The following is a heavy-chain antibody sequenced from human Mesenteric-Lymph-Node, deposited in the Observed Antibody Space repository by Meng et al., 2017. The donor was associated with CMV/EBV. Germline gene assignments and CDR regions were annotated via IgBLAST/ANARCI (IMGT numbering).Heavy chain of an antibody. CDR2: IKQDGSEK. Sequence: GESLKISCAASRFTLSDFYMSWFRQAPGKGLEWVANIKQDGSEKFYVDSVKGRFAISRDNAKNSLYLQMNSLRAEDTAVYYCARSYDFWSGYSYYFDYWGQGTLVTVSS. D-gene: IGHD3-3*01. CDR1: RFTLSDFY. V-gene: IGHV3-7*01. J-gene: IGHJ4*02. CDR3: ARSYDFWSGYSYYFDY.